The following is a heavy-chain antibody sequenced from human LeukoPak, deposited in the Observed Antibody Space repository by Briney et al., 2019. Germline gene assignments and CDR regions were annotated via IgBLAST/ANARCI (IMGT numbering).Heavy chain of an antibody. V-gene: IGHV3-23*01. D-gene: IGHD3-22*01. CDR1: GITLSNYG. CDR3: AKRGVVIRVILVGFHREAYYFDS. Sequence: HSGGSLRLSCAVSGITLSNYGMSWVRQAPGKGLEWVAGISDRGSRTNYADSVKGRFTISTDHPKSTLYLQMNSLRAEDTAVYFCAKRGVVIRVILVGFHREAYYFDSWGQGALVT. CDR2: ISDRGSRT. J-gene: IGHJ4*02.